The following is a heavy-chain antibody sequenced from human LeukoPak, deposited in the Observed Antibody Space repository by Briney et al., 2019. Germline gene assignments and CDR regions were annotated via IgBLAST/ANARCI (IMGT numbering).Heavy chain of an antibody. V-gene: IGHV4-39*01. D-gene: IGHD3-22*01. CDR2: IYYSGST. CDR3: ASSSGYTSFDY. J-gene: IGHJ4*02. Sequence: PSETLSLTCTVSGGSISSSSYYWRWLRQPPGTGLEWLGSIYYSGSTYHNPSLKSRVTISVDTSKNQFSLKLSSVTAADTAVYYCASSSGYTSFDYWGQGTLVTVSS. CDR1: GGSISSSSYY.